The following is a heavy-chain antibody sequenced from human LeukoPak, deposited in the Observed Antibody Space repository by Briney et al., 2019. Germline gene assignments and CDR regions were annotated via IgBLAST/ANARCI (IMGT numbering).Heavy chain of an antibody. V-gene: IGHV4-61*08. Sequence: PSETLSLTCAVSGGSISSGGYSWSWIRQPPGKGLEWIGYIYYSGSTNYNPSLKSRVTISVDTSKNQFSLNLSSVTAADTAVYYCARGALTRSNYMDVWGKGTTVTVSS. CDR1: GGSISSGGYS. CDR3: ARGALTRSNYMDV. J-gene: IGHJ6*03. CDR2: IYYSGST. D-gene: IGHD4-23*01.